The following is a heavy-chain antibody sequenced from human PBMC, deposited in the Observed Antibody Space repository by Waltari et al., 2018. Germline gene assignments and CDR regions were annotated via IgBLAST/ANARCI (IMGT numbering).Heavy chain of an antibody. Sequence: QVQLQESGPGLVKPSQTLSLTCTVSGGSISSGDYYWSWNRQPPGKGLEWIGYIYYSGSTYYNPSLKSRVTISVDTSKNQFSLKLSSVTAADTAVYYCARDRAYCGGDCYKWGQGTLVTVSS. CDR2: IYYSGST. CDR1: GGSISSGDYY. V-gene: IGHV4-30-4*08. CDR3: ARDRAYCGGDCYK. J-gene: IGHJ4*02. D-gene: IGHD2-21*01.